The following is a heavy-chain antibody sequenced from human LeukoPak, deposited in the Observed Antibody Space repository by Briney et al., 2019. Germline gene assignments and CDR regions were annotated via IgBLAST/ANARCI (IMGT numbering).Heavy chain of an antibody. CDR2: INPSGGST. CDR1: GYTFTGYY. D-gene: IGHD3-3*01. J-gene: IGHJ5*02. V-gene: IGHV1-46*01. CDR3: ARAHGPNNDFWSGYYFS. Sequence: ASVKVSCKASGYTFTGYYMHWVRQAPGRGLEWMGIINPSGGSTSYAQKFQGRVTMTRDTSTSTVYMELSSLRSEDTAVYYCARAHGPNNDFWSGYYFSWGQGTLVTVSS.